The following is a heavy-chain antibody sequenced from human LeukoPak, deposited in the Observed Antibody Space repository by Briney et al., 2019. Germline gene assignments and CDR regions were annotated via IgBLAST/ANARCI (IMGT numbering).Heavy chain of an antibody. J-gene: IGHJ4*02. CDR3: ARGAARCSGGHCYPD. CDR2: INKDATIT. V-gene: IGHV3-74*01. Sequence: PGGSLRLSCAASAFSMNDFWMHWVRQGPGKGLEWVSRINKDATITTYADSVKGRFTVSRDNVKNTLYLQANSLRAEDTAVYYCARGAARCSGGHCYPDWGRGTLVTVSS. D-gene: IGHD2-15*01. CDR1: AFSMNDFW.